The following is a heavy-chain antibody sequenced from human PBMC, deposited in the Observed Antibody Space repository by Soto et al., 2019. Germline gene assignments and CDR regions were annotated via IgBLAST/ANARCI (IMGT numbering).Heavy chain of an antibody. J-gene: IGHJ6*02. V-gene: IGHV3-30-3*01. D-gene: IGHD2-15*01. CDR3: ARAGCDGGTCYTLVGLRYGMDV. CDR2: ISYDGNNK. Sequence: QVQLVESGGGVVQPGRSLRLSCAASGFTFSNYAMYWVRQAPGKGLEWVAVISYDGNNKYYADSVKGRFTSSRDKSKNTLYLQMNSLRAEDTAVYYCARAGCDGGTCYTLVGLRYGMDVWGQGTTVTVSS. CDR1: GFTFSNYA.